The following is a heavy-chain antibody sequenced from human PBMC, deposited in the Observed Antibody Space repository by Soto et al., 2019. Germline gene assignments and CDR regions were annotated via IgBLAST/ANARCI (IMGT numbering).Heavy chain of an antibody. CDR1: GFTLDNYA. CDR3: AKTYYGSGSSRAFDV. CDR2: ITSRGDTT. J-gene: IGHJ3*01. V-gene: IGHV3-23*01. D-gene: IGHD3-10*01. Sequence: GGSLRLSCAASGFTLDNYATSWIRQAPGKGLDWVSGITSRGDTTYYADSVRGRFIIFRDDSKNILYLEMNSLRAEDTALYFCAKTYYGSGSSRAFDVWGQGTMVTVSS.